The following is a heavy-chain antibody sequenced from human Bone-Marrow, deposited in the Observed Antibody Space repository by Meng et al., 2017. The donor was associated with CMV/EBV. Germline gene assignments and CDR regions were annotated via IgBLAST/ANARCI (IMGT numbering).Heavy chain of an antibody. CDR1: GFTFGSYW. J-gene: IGHJ4*02. D-gene: IGHD3-22*01. Sequence: GESLKISCAASGFTFGSYWMSWVRQAPGKGLEWVANIKQDGSEKYYVDSVKGRFTISRDNSKNTLYLQMNSLRAEDTAVYYCARDLVSSGYYYPFDYWGQGTLVTVSS. CDR2: IKQDGSEK. CDR3: ARDLVSSGYYYPFDY. V-gene: IGHV3-7*01.